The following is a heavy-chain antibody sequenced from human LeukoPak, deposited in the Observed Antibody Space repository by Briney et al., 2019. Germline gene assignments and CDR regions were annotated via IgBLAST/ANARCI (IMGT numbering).Heavy chain of an antibody. CDR3: ASGYYDSSGNYDL. D-gene: IGHD3-22*01. V-gene: IGHV4-34*01. J-gene: IGHJ5*02. CDR1: GGSFSGYY. Sequence: SETLSLTCAVYGGSFSGYYWSWIRQPPGKGLEWIGEINHSGSANYNPSLKSRVTISVDTSKNQFSLKLSSVTAADTAVYYCASGYYDSSGNYDLWGQGTLVTVSS. CDR2: INHSGSA.